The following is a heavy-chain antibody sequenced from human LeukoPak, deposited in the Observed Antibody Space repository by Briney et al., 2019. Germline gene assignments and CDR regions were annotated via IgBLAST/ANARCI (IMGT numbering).Heavy chain of an antibody. V-gene: IGHV3-7*01. D-gene: IGHD5-18*01. CDR2: IKQDGSEK. Sequence: GGSLRLSCAASGFTFSSYWMSWVRQAPGKGLEWVANIKQDGSEKYYVDSVKGRFTISRDNAKNSLYLQMNSLRAEDTAVYYCARARGYSYGAYYYYYYMDVWGKGTTVTISS. CDR3: ARARGYSYGAYYYYYYMDV. CDR1: GFTFSSYW. J-gene: IGHJ6*03.